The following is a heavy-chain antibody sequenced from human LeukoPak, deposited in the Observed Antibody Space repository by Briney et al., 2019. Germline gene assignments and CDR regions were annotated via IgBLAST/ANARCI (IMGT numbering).Heavy chain of an antibody. Sequence: GGSLRLSCAASGFAVSSNYMSWVRQAPGKGLEWVSVIYGGGGTYYADSVKGRFTISRDNSKNTLYLQMSSLRAEDTAVYYCARAGGTYTFDYWGQGTLVTVSS. CDR2: IYGGGGT. J-gene: IGHJ4*02. CDR3: ARAGGTYTFDY. CDR1: GFAVSSNY. D-gene: IGHD1-26*01. V-gene: IGHV3-53*01.